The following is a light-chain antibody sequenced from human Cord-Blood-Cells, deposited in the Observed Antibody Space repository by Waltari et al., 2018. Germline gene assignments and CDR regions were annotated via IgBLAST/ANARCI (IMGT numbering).Light chain of an antibody. Sequence: EIVLTQSPATLSVSSGARATLSCRVSQSVSSNLAWYQQKPGQAPRLLIYGASTRATGIPARFSGSGSGTEFTLTISSLQSEDFAVYYCQQYNNWPLTFGGGTKVEIK. J-gene: IGKJ4*01. CDR3: QQYNNWPLT. V-gene: IGKV3-15*01. CDR2: GAS. CDR1: QSVSSN.